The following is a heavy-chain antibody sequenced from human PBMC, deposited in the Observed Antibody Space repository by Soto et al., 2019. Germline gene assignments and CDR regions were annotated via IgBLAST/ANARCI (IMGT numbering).Heavy chain of an antibody. V-gene: IGHV4-4*07. J-gene: IGHJ3*02. D-gene: IGHD6-13*01. CDR3: ARDAAAALDI. Sequence: SETLSLTCTVSGGSIGSYYCTWIRQPAGKGLEWIGRIYTSGSTNYNPSLKSRVTMSVNTSKNQFSLRLTSVTAADTAVYYCARDAAAALDIWGQGTMVTVSS. CDR2: IYTSGST. CDR1: GGSIGSYY.